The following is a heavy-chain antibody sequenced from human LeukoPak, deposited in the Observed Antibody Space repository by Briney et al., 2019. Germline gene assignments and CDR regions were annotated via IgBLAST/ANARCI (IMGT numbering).Heavy chain of an antibody. V-gene: IGHV3-48*03. CDR1: GFTFSSYE. CDR3: VKVAKYYYGSETYYFFEH. Sequence: PGGSLRLSCVASGFTFSSYEMNWVRQAPGKGLEWLSYIGSSDGTTHYADSVKGRFTISRDNAKNSLYLQMNSLRVEDTAVYYCVKVAKYYYGSETYYFFEHWGQGTPVTASS. J-gene: IGHJ4*02. CDR2: IGSSDGTT. D-gene: IGHD3-10*01.